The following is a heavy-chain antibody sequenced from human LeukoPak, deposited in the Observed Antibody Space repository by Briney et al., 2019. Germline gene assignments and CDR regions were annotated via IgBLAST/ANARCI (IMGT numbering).Heavy chain of an antibody. V-gene: IGHV4-30-4*01. D-gene: IGHD1-7*01. CDR1: GGSISSGDYY. Sequence: PSQTLSLTCTVSGGSISSGDYYWGWIRQPPGTGLEWIGYIYYSGSTYYNPSLKSRVTISVDTSKNQFSLKLSSVTAADTAVYYCARALTGTTLDYWGQGTLVTVSS. CDR2: IYYSGST. J-gene: IGHJ4*02. CDR3: ARALTGTTLDY.